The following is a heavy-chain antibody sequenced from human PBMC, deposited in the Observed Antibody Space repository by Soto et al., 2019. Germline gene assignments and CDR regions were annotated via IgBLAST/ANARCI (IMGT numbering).Heavy chain of an antibody. D-gene: IGHD6-13*01. Sequence: SVKVSCKASGGTFSSYRINWVRQAPGQGLEWVCVIVPIYRTADYAQKFQGRVTITADESARTSYMELRSLKSQDTAVYYCVRDSGAKLRSSWGQGTLVTVSS. V-gene: IGHV1-69*13. CDR3: VRDSGAKLRSS. CDR2: IVPIYRTA. CDR1: GGTFSSYR. J-gene: IGHJ4*02.